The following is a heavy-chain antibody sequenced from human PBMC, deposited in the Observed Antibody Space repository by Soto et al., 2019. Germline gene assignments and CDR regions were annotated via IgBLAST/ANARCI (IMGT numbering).Heavy chain of an antibody. V-gene: IGHV4-59*08. J-gene: IGHJ4*02. D-gene: IGHD3-10*01. CDR1: GGSISSYY. Sequence: QVQLQESGPGLVKPSETLSLTCTVSGGSISSYYWSWIRQPPGKGLEWIGYIYYSGSTNYNPSLKSRATMAVDTSRNQFAPELSSVTAADTAVYYWARPGGYGSGGGFDYWGQGTLVTVSS. CDR2: IYYSGST. CDR3: ARPGGYGSGGGFDY.